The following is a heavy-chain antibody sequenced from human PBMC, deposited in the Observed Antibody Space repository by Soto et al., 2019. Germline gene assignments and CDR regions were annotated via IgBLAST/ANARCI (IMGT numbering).Heavy chain of an antibody. CDR3: ARQQGDCFDY. V-gene: IGHV3-23*01. Sequence: GGSLRLSCEASGFTFSRSAMSWVRQAPGKGLEWVSGISGGDGDTSYADSVKGRFTISRDNSQNMLYLQMNSLRAEDTALYYCARQQGDCFDYWGQGTLVTVSS. CDR2: ISGGDGDT. J-gene: IGHJ4*02. CDR1: GFTFSRSA. D-gene: IGHD1-1*01.